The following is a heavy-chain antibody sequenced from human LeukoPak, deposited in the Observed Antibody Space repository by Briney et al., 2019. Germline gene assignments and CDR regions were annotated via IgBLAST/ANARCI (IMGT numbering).Heavy chain of an antibody. CDR2: INSDGSST. V-gene: IGHV3-74*01. Sequence: GGSLRLSCAASGFTFSSYWMHWVRQAPGKGLVWVSRINSDGSSTSYADSVKGRFTISRDNAKNTLYLQMNSLRAEDTAVYYCATGTKTPFRSFDYWGQGTLVTVSS. CDR3: ATGTKTPFRSFDY. D-gene: IGHD2-8*01. J-gene: IGHJ4*02. CDR1: GFTFSSYW.